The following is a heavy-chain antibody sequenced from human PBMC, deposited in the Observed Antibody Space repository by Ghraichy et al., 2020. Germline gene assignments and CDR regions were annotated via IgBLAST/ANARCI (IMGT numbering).Heavy chain of an antibody. CDR3: ARDSGVAATPNWFDP. CDR2: INPSGGGI. D-gene: IGHD2-15*01. J-gene: IGHJ5*02. Sequence: ASVKVSCKASGYTLSNDYIHWVRQAPGQGLEWMGMINPSGGGINYAQKFQGRVTMTRDTFTFTVYMELSSLRSDDTAVYYCARDSGVAATPNWFDPWGQGTLVTVSS. V-gene: IGHV1-46*01. CDR1: GYTLSNDY.